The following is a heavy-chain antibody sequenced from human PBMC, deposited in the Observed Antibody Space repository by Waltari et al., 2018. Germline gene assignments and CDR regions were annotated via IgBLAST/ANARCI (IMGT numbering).Heavy chain of an antibody. CDR1: GYTFTSYA. Sequence: QVQLVQSGAEVKKPGASVKVSCKASGYTFTSYAMHWVRQAPRQRLEWMGWINAGNGNTKYSQKVQGRVTITRDTSASTAYMELSSLRSEDTAVYYCARTREYSGYAARDYYYGMDVWGQGTTVTVSS. V-gene: IGHV1-3*01. CDR3: ARTREYSGYAARDYYYGMDV. J-gene: IGHJ6*02. CDR2: INAGNGNT. D-gene: IGHD5-12*01.